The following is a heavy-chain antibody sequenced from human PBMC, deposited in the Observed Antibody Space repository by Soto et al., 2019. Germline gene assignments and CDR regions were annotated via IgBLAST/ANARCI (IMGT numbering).Heavy chain of an antibody. J-gene: IGHJ4*02. CDR2: IYHSGST. D-gene: IGHD2-21*02. Sequence: PSETLSLTCTVSGGSISSRTSYWGWIRQPPGKGLEWIGYIYHSGSTYYSPSLKSRVTISVDRSKNQFSLKLSSVTAADTAVYYCARVARDGGNLIVFDYWGQGTLVTVSS. CDR1: GGSISSRTSY. V-gene: IGHV4-39*07. CDR3: ARVARDGGNLIVFDY.